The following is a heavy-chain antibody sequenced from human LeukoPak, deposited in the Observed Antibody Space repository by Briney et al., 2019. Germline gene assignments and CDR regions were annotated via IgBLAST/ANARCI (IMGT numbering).Heavy chain of an antibody. J-gene: IGHJ4*02. V-gene: IGHV4-39*01. D-gene: IGHD2-2*01. CDR3: ARTVPAARAVDFDY. Sequence: SETLSLTCTVSGGSISSSNYNWGWIRQPPGKGLEWVGSIYYSGSTYYNPSLKSRVTISVDTSKNQFSLKLSSVTAADTAVYYCARTVPAARAVDFDYWGQGTLVTVSS. CDR2: IYYSGST. CDR1: GGSISSSNYN.